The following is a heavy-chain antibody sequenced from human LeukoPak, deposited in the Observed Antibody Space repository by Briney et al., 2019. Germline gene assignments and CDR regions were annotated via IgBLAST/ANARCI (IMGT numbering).Heavy chain of an antibody. Sequence: SSETLSLTCAVYGGSFSGYYWSSIRQPPGKGLEWIGEINHSGSTNYNPSLKSRVTISVDTSKNQCSLKLSSVTAADTAVYYCARRTVKWLRSANFDYWGQGTLVTVSS. D-gene: IGHD5-12*01. CDR1: GGSFSGYY. V-gene: IGHV4-34*01. CDR2: INHSGST. CDR3: ARRTVKWLRSANFDY. J-gene: IGHJ4*02.